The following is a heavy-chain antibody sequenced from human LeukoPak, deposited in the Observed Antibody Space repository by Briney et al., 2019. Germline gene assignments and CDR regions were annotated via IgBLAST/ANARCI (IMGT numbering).Heavy chain of an antibody. CDR3: AKHIVLGAFDI. CDR2: ILYDGSNK. CDR1: GFTFSTFG. D-gene: IGHD2-15*01. J-gene: IGHJ3*02. Sequence: GGSLRLSCAASGFTFSTFGMHWVRQAPGKGLEWVAFILYDGSNKYYADSVKGRFTISRDNSKNTLYLQVNSPRPEDTAVYYCAKHIVLGAFDIWGQGTMVTISS. V-gene: IGHV3-30*02.